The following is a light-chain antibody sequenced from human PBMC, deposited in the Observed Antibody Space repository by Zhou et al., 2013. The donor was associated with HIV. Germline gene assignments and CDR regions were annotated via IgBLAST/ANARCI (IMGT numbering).Light chain of an antibody. CDR3: QCGYRQPAWT. V-gene: IGKV1-39*02. Sequence: DIQMTQSPSSLSASVGDRVTITCRASQAIGNYLAWYQQKLGNAPKLLIYGASTLQSGVPSRFSGSGSGTDFTLTISSLQPEDFATYYCQCGYRQPAWTFGQGTKVEIK. CDR2: GAS. CDR1: QAIGNY. J-gene: IGKJ1*01.